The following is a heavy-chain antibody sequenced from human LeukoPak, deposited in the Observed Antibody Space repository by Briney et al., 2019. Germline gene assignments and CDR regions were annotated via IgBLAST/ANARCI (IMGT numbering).Heavy chain of an antibody. Sequence: GGSLRLSCAASGFTFSSYAMSWVRQAPGKGLEWVSAISGSGSSTYYADSVKGRFTISRDNSKNTLYLQMNSLRAKDTAVYYCAKGSGYYGSGSYSFDYWGQGTLVTVSS. CDR1: GFTFSSYA. D-gene: IGHD3-10*01. CDR2: ISGSGSST. CDR3: AKGSGYYGSGSYSFDY. V-gene: IGHV3-23*01. J-gene: IGHJ4*02.